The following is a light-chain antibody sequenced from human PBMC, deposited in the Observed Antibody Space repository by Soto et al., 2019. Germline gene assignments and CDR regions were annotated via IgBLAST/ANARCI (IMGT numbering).Light chain of an antibody. J-gene: IGLJ1*01. CDR1: YSNIGAYNY. V-gene: IGLV2-8*01. CDR2: EVS. CDR3: RSVKGTNSFV. Sequence: QSVLTQPPSASGCPGQSVTISCTRTYSNIGAYNYVSWYQQRPGEAPKLIIYEVSKRPSGVPDRIFASKSGTTASLTVSGLQADDEANYCYRSVKGTNSFVFGTGTKVTVL.